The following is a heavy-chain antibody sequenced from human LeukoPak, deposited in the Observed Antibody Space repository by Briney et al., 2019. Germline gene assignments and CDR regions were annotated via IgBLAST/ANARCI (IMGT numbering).Heavy chain of an antibody. CDR2: ISHSGDT. CDR1: GGSITNSPYH. Sequence: SEALSLTCTVSGGSITNSPYHWAWIRQPPGRGPEWIGTISHSGDTQYNPSLTSRVTISLDTSKNQFSLQLNSVTPEDTAVYYCARQKAAAGHKTGGFDYWGQGTLVTVSS. V-gene: IGHV4-39*07. D-gene: IGHD6-13*01. CDR3: ARQKAAAGHKTGGFDY. J-gene: IGHJ4*02.